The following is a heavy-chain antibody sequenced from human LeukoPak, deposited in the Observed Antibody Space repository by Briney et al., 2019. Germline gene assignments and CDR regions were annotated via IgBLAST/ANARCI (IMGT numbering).Heavy chain of an antibody. CDR1: GFTFSSYA. D-gene: IGHD3-22*01. J-gene: IGHJ4*02. Sequence: GGSLRLSCAASGFTFSSYAMSWVRQAPGKGLQWVSAISGSGGSTCYADSVKGRFTISRDNSKNTLYLQMNSLRAEDTAVYYCAKLAGGYYGSSGYYEDYWGQGTLVTVSS. CDR3: AKLAGGYYGSSGYYEDY. CDR2: ISGSGGST. V-gene: IGHV3-23*01.